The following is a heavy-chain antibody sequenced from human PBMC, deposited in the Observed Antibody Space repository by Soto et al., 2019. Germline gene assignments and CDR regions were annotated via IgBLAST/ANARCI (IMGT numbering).Heavy chain of an antibody. D-gene: IGHD6-19*01. J-gene: IGHJ4*02. CDR1: GVTFSSYA. Sequence: PGGSLSLPCAASGVTFSSYAMSWVLQAPGKGLEWVSAISGSGGSTYYADSVKGRFTISRDNSKNTLYLQMNSLRAEDTAVYYCAKNSVEIAVAGRYDYWVQGTLVTVSS. CDR3: AKNSVEIAVAGRYDY. V-gene: IGHV3-23*01. CDR2: ISGSGGST.